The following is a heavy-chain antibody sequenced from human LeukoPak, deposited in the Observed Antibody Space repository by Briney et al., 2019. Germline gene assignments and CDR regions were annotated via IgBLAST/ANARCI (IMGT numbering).Heavy chain of an antibody. CDR3: AGDPNYGDYPTHSDY. D-gene: IGHD4-17*01. V-gene: IGHV3-33*01. CDR1: GFTFSSYG. CDR2: IWYDGSNK. Sequence: GRSLRLSCAASGFTFSSYGMHWVRQAPGKGLEWVAVIWYDGSNKYYADSVKGRFTISRDNSKNTLYLQMNSLRAEDTAVYYCAGDPNYGDYPTHSDYWGQGTLVTVSS. J-gene: IGHJ4*02.